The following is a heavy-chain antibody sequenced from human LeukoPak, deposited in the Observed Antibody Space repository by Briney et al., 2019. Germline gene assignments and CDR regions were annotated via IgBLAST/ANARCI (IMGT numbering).Heavy chain of an antibody. CDR3: ARGVYIAAAQYGY. Sequence: PSETLSLTCTVSGGSTSSYYWNWIRQPPGKGLEWIGYIYYSGSTTYNPSLQSRVTISVDTSKNQFSLKLSSVTAADTAVYYCARGVYIAAAQYGYWGQGTLVTVSS. D-gene: IGHD6-13*01. V-gene: IGHV4-59*01. CDR2: IYYSGST. J-gene: IGHJ4*02. CDR1: GGSTSSYY.